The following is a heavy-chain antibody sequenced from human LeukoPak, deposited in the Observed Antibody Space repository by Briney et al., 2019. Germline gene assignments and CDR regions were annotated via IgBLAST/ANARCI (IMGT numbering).Heavy chain of an antibody. J-gene: IGHJ6*03. V-gene: IGHV4-4*07. D-gene: IGHD2-2*01. CDR3: ARDLRYQPSNYYYYYMDV. CDR2: FYTSGST. Sequence: SETLSLTCTVSGDSISSYYWSWIRRPAGKGLEWIGRFYTSGSTNYNPSLKSRVTMSVDTSKNQFSLKLSSVTAADTAVYYCARDLRYQPSNYYYYYMDVWGKGTTVTVSS. CDR1: GDSISSYY.